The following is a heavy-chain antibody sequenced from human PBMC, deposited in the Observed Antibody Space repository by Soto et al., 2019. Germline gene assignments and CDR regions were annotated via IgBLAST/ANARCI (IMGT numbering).Heavy chain of an antibody. CDR1: GFTFSSYW. J-gene: IGHJ4*02. V-gene: IGHV3-7*01. CDR2: IKQDGSEK. Sequence: GGSLRLSCAASGFTFSSYWMSWVRQAPGKGLEWVANIKQDGSEKYYVDSVKGRFTISRDNAKNSLYLQMNSLRAEDTAVYYCAREGYSSSWRPVPVKTIDYWGQGTLVTVSS. CDR3: AREGYSSSWRPVPVKTIDY. D-gene: IGHD6-13*01.